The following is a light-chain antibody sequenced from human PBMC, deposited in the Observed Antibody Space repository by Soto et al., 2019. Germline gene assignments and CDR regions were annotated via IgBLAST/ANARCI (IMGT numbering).Light chain of an antibody. Sequence: DIQMTQYPSSLSASVGDRVTITCQASQDISNYLNWYQQKPGKAPKIMIYTASSLQSGVPSRFSGSGSGTDFTLTISSLQPEDVATYYCQQSYSTPITLGQGTRLEI. CDR2: TAS. V-gene: IGKV1-39*01. CDR1: QDISNY. J-gene: IGKJ5*01. CDR3: QQSYSTPIT.